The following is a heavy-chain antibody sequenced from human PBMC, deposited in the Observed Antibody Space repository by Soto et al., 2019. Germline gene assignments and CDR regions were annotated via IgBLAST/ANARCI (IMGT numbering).Heavy chain of an antibody. J-gene: IGHJ4*02. V-gene: IGHV4-59*11. CDR1: GDSISSHF. CDR2: ISYSGDT. D-gene: IGHD1-26*01. CDR3: ARGVGARSSNLDY. Sequence: TSETLSLTCTVSGDSISSHFWTWIGQPPGKGLEWIGYISYSGDTNYNPSLKSRVAISLDTPKNRFSLNLKSVTAADTAVYSCARGVGARSSNLDYWGQGALVTVSS.